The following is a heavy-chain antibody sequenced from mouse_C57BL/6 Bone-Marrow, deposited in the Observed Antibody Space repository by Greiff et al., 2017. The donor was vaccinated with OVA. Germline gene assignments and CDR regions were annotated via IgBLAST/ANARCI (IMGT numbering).Heavy chain of an antibody. J-gene: IGHJ2*01. D-gene: IGHD2-4*01. CDR3: TYYDYDRGGFDY. CDR1: GFTFSNYW. CDR2: IRLKSDNYAT. V-gene: IGHV6-3*01. Sequence: LQQSGGGLVQPGGSMKLSCVASGFTFSNYWMNWVRQSPEKGLEWVAQIRLKSDNYATHYAESVKGRFTISRDDSKSSVYLQMNNLRAEDTGIYYCTYYDYDRGGFDYWGQGTTLTVSS.